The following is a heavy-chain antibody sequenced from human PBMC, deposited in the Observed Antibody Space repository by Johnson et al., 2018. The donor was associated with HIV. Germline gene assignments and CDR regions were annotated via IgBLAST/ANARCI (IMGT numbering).Heavy chain of an antibody. V-gene: IGHV3-30-3*01. Sequence: QEQLVVSGGGLVQPGGSLRLSCAASGFTFSSYAMSWVRQAPGKGLEWVAVISYDGNNKYYADSVKGRFTISRDNSRNTLYLQMNTLRTEDTALYYCAKVGRIVVAIGNDAFDIWGQGTMVTVSS. J-gene: IGHJ3*02. D-gene: IGHD2-21*01. CDR1: GFTFSSYA. CDR2: ISYDGNNK. CDR3: AKVGRIVVAIGNDAFDI.